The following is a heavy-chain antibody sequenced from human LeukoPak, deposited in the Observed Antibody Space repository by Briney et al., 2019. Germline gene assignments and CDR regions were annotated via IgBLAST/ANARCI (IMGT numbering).Heavy chain of an antibody. J-gene: IGHJ4*02. Sequence: GGSLRLSCAASGFTVSSNYMSWVRQAPGKGLEWVSVIYSGGSTYYADSVKGRFTISRDNSKNALYLQMNNLRAEDTAVYYCARGGTTAVDFDYWGQGTLVTVSS. CDR2: IYSGGST. V-gene: IGHV3-53*01. D-gene: IGHD1-1*01. CDR1: GFTVSSNY. CDR3: ARGGTTAVDFDY.